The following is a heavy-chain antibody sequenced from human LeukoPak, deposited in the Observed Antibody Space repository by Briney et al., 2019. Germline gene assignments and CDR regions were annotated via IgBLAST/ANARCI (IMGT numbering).Heavy chain of an antibody. Sequence: GESLKISCKGSGYSFATYWIGWVRQMPGKGLGWMGVIYPGDSDTRYRPSIQGQVTISADKSISTAYLQWSSLKASDTAMYYCVRGGADMATTIDYWGQGTLVTVSS. V-gene: IGHV5-51*01. CDR1: GYSFATYW. J-gene: IGHJ4*02. CDR3: VRGGADMATTIDY. D-gene: IGHD5-24*01. CDR2: IYPGDSDT.